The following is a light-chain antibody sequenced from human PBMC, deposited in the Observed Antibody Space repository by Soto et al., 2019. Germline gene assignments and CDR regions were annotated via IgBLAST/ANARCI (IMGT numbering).Light chain of an antibody. CDR1: SSDIGAYNH. V-gene: IGLV2-14*01. CDR3: SSYTTSDTWV. J-gene: IGLJ7*01. Sequence: QSAPTQPASVSGSPGQSITISCTGTSSDIGAYNHVSWYQQYPGKAPTLMIYEVTNRPSGVSSRFSGSKSGNTASLTISGLQAEDEGDYYCSSYTTSDTWVFGGGTQLTVL. CDR2: EVT.